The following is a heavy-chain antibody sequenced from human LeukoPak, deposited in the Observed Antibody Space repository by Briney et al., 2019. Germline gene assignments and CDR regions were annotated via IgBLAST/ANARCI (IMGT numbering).Heavy chain of an antibody. CDR2: IWYDGSNK. CDR3: ARELGSSSWPTFPYYYYYGMDV. V-gene: IGHV3-30*19. Sequence: GRSLRLSCAASGFTFSSYGMHWVRQAPGKGLEWVAVIWYDGSNKYYADSVKGRFTISRDNSKNTLYLQMNSLRAEDTAVYYCARELGSSSWPTFPYYYYYGMDVWGQGTTVTVSS. CDR1: GFTFSSYG. D-gene: IGHD6-13*01. J-gene: IGHJ6*02.